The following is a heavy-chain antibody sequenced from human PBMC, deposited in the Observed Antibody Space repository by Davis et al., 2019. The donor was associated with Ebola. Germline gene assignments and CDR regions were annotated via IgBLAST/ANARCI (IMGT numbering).Heavy chain of an antibody. CDR2: TYYNSKWYN. Sequence: HSQTLSLTCAISGDSVSGNIPAWNWIRQSPSRGLEWLGRTYYNSKWYNDYAASVKSRIIINPDTSKNQFSLQLNSVTPEDTAVYYCARYTWNDRRFDPWGQGTLVTVSS. V-gene: IGHV6-1*01. CDR1: GDSVSGNIPA. D-gene: IGHD1-20*01. CDR3: ARYTWNDRRFDP. J-gene: IGHJ5*02.